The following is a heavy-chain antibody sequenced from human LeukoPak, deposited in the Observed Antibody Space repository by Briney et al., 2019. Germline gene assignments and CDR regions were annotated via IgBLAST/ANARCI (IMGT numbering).Heavy chain of an antibody. D-gene: IGHD1-26*01. CDR3: AKAVGATRGYYYSGMGV. V-gene: IGHV3-23*01. Sequence: GGSLRLSCAASGFAFSSYALTWVRQAPGKGLEWVSAISGGGGSAYYADSVKGRFTISRDSSMNTLYLQMNSLTAGDTAVYYCAKAVGATRGYYYSGMGVWGQGTTVTVSS. J-gene: IGHJ6*02. CDR2: ISGGGGSA. CDR1: GFAFSSYA.